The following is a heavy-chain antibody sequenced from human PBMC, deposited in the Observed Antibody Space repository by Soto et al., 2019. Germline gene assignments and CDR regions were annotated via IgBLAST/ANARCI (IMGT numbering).Heavy chain of an antibody. D-gene: IGHD3-10*01. CDR2: LHSSGST. J-gene: IGHJ5*02. CDR3: ARGRARVPTVRGLILQFSYFDP. CDR1: GDSIRAHY. V-gene: IGHV4-4*07. Sequence: QVQLQESGPGLVKPSETLSLTCTVSGDSIRAHYWSWIRQAAGKGLEWIGRLHSSGSTDYNPSLKSRVTMSADTSRNQFSLKLASQTAADTAVYYCARGRARVPTVRGLILQFSYFDPWGQGTLVTVSS.